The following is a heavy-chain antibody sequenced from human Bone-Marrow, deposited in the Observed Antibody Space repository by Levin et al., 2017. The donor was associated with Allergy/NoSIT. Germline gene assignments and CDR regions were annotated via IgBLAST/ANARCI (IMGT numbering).Heavy chain of an antibody. CDR1: GYSFTSYW. Sequence: GESLKISCKGSGYSFTSYWIGWVRQMPGKGLEWMGIIYPGDSDTRYSPSFQGQVTISADKSISTAYLQWSSLKASDTAMYYCARIYYDILTGYYSGYYYYDYMDVWGKGTTVTVSS. D-gene: IGHD3-9*01. CDR2: IYPGDSDT. CDR3: ARIYYDILTGYYSGYYYYDYMDV. J-gene: IGHJ6*03. V-gene: IGHV5-51*01.